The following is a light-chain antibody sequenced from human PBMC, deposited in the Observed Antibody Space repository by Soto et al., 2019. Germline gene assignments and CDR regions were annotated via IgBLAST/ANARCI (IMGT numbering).Light chain of an antibody. CDR2: KAS. Sequence: DIQMTQSPSTLSASVGDRVTITCRASQGISSGLAWFQQKPGKAPKLLIYKASSLESGVPSRFSGSGSGTEFTLTISSLQPDDFATYYCQQSFTFGPGTKVDIK. J-gene: IGKJ3*01. CDR1: QGISSG. V-gene: IGKV1-5*03. CDR3: QQSFT.